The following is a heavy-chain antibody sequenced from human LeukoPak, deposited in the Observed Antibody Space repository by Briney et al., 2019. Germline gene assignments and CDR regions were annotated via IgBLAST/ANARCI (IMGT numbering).Heavy chain of an antibody. J-gene: IGHJ4*02. CDR1: GFTFSSYS. D-gene: IGHD2-15*01. CDR3: ARGDIVVVVAAQLDY. CDR2: ISSSSSTI. V-gene: IGHV3-48*04. Sequence: GGSLRLSCAASGFTFSSYSMNWVRQAPGKGLEWVSYISSSSSTIYYADSVKGRFTISRDNAKNTLYLQMNSLRAEDTAVYYCARGDIVVVVAAQLDYWGQGTLVTVSS.